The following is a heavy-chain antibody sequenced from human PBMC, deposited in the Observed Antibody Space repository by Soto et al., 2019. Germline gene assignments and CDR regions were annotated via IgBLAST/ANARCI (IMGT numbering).Heavy chain of an antibody. D-gene: IGHD5-12*01. CDR3: ARDVKEYSGYDLGDYYYYYMDV. CDR1: GGSISSYY. J-gene: IGHJ6*03. V-gene: IGHV4-59*01. Sequence: SETLSLTCTVSGGSISSYYWSWIRQPPGKGLEWIGYIYYSGSTNYNPSLKSRVTISVDTSKNQFSLKLSSVTAADTAVYYCARDVKEYSGYDLGDYYYYYMDVWGKGTTVTVSS. CDR2: IYYSGST.